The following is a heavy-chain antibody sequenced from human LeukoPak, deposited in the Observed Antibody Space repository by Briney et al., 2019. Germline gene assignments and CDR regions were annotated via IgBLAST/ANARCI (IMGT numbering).Heavy chain of an antibody. V-gene: IGHV4-38-2*02. J-gene: IGHJ4*02. Sequence: PSETLSLTCTVSSYSISSGYHWGWIRQPPGKELEWIGNIYRSGITYYNPSLKSRVTMSVDTSKNQFSLKLSSVTAADAAIYYCARVNWVVDYWGQGTLVSVSS. CDR3: ARVNWVVDY. CDR1: SYSISSGYH. D-gene: IGHD1-1*01. CDR2: IYRSGIT.